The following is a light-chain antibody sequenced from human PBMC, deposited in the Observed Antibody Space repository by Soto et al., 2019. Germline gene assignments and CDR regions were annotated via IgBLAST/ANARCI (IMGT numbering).Light chain of an antibody. CDR3: QVWNTTSNHPV. Sequence: SSELIQPPSVSVAPGKTASITCGGNNIGSESVHWYQQKPGQAPVLVIYYDSDRPAGIPERLSGSKSGNTATLTITRVDAGDEADYYCQVWNTTSNHPVFGTGTKVTVL. J-gene: IGLJ1*01. CDR1: NIGSES. CDR2: YDS. V-gene: IGLV3-21*04.